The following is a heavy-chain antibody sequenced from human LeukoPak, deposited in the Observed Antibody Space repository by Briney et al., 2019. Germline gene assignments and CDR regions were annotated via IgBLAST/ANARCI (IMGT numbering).Heavy chain of an antibody. J-gene: IGHJ3*02. D-gene: IGHD1-26*01. CDR1: GFTFSSYS. Sequence: GGSLRLSCAASGFTFSSYSMIWVRRAPGKGLEWVSSISSSSSYIYYADSVKGRFTISRDNAKNSLYLQMNSLRAEDTAVYYCARDVGATSAFDIWGQGTMVTVSS. CDR3: ARDVGATSAFDI. CDR2: ISSSSSYI. V-gene: IGHV3-21*01.